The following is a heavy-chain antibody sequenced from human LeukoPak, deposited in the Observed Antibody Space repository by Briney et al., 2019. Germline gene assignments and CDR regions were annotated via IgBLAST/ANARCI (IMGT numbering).Heavy chain of an antibody. J-gene: IGHJ4*02. CDR1: RFTFNSYA. V-gene: IGHV3-23*01. Sequence: GRSLRLSCAAFRFTFNSYAVHWVRQAPGKGLEWVSAISGSGGSTYYADSVKGRFTISRDNSKNTLYLQLNSLKAEDTAVYYCAQDQNMIVVVISNWGQGTLVTVSS. CDR2: ISGSGGST. D-gene: IGHD3-22*01. CDR3: AQDQNMIVVVISN.